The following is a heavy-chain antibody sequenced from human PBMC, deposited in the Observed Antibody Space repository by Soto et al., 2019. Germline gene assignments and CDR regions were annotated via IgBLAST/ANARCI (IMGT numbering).Heavy chain of an antibody. CDR1: GGLFSSYA. J-gene: IGHJ1*01. D-gene: IGHD3-16*01. V-gene: IGHV1-69*01. CDR3: ARGDSPYVWFNEF. Sequence: QEQLVQSGAEVKKPGSSVKVSCKDSGGLFSSYAISWVRQAPGQGLEWMGGIIPVFGTPFYAQKFQGRVTITADESTNTAYMELSSLRSDDTAMYYCARGDSPYVWFNEFWGQGSLVTVSS. CDR2: IIPVFGTP.